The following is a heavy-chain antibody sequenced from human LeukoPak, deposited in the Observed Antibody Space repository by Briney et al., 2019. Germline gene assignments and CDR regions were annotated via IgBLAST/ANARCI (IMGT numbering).Heavy chain of an antibody. J-gene: IGHJ3*02. Sequence: PSETLSLTCTVSGGSITTSSYYWGWVRQPPGKGLEWIGCTPHSGTTFYSPSLRSRVSISVDTSNSQFSLKLSSMTATDTAVYYCAKTTRASIRSAFDIWGQGTLVTVSS. D-gene: IGHD1-7*01. CDR1: GGSITTSSYY. CDR3: AKTTRASIRSAFDI. CDR2: TPHSGTT. V-gene: IGHV4-39*01.